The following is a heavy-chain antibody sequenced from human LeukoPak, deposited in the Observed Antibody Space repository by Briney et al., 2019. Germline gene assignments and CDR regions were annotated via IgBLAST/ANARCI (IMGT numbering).Heavy chain of an antibody. V-gene: IGHV3-48*02. CDR2: ISSSGSTI. CDR1: GFTFSSYA. J-gene: IGHJ4*02. CDR3: ARIYSGVY. D-gene: IGHD2-15*01. Sequence: GGSLRLSCATSGFTFSSYAMNWVRQAPGKGLEWVSYISSSGSTIYYAASVKGRLTISRDNAKNSLYLQMNSLRDEDTAVYYCARIYSGVYWGQGTLVTVSS.